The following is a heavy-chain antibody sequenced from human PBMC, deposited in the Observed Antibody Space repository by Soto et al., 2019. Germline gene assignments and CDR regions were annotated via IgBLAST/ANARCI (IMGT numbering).Heavy chain of an antibody. CDR2: TYYRSKWYN. J-gene: IGHJ5*02. CDR1: GDSVSSNSAA. Sequence: SQTLSLTCVISGDSVSSNSAAWNWIRQSPSRGLEWLGRTYYRSKWYNDYAVSVKSRITINPDTSKNQFSLQLNSVTPEDTAVYYCARGMYNWNYGWSDWFDPWGQGTLVTVS. D-gene: IGHD1-7*01. V-gene: IGHV6-1*01. CDR3: ARGMYNWNYGWSDWFDP.